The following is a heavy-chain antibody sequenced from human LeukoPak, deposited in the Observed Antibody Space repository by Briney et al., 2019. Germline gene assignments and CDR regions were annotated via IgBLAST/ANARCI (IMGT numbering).Heavy chain of an antibody. D-gene: IGHD6-6*01. CDR1: GGTFSSYA. V-gene: IGHV1-69*05. CDR3: ARSSIAARDYYYYYDMDV. Sequence: SVNVSCKASGGTFSSYAISWVRQAPGQGLEWMGGIIPIFGTANYAQKFQGRVTITTDESTSTAYMELSSLRAEDTAVYYWARSSIAARDYYYYYDMDVWGKGTTVTVSS. J-gene: IGHJ6*03. CDR2: IIPIFGTA.